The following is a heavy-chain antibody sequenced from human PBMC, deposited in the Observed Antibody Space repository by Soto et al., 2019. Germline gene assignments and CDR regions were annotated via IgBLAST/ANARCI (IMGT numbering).Heavy chain of an antibody. D-gene: IGHD2-2*01. J-gene: IGHJ5*02. CDR3: ARTLSGGGYCSSTSCYWGLNWFDP. Sequence: QVQLQESGPGLVKPSQTLSLTCTVSGGSISSGGYYWSWIRQHPGKGLEWIGYIYYSGSTYYNPSLKSRVTISVDTSKNQFSLKLSSVTAADTDVYYCARTLSGGGYCSSTSCYWGLNWFDPWGQGTLVTVSS. V-gene: IGHV4-31*03. CDR2: IYYSGST. CDR1: GGSISSGGYY.